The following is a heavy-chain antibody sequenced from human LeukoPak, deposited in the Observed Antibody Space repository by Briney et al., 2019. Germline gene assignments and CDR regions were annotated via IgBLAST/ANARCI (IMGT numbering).Heavy chain of an antibody. D-gene: IGHD4-11*01. V-gene: IGHV3-11*03. CDR2: ISSSSSYT. Sequence: KTGGSLRLSCAASGFTFSDYYMSWIRQAPGKGLEWVSYISSSSSYTNYADSVKGRFTISRDNAKNSLYLQMNSLRAEDTAVYYCARGYSNYYFDYWGQGTLVTVSS. CDR1: GFTFSDYY. J-gene: IGHJ4*02. CDR3: ARGYSNYYFDY.